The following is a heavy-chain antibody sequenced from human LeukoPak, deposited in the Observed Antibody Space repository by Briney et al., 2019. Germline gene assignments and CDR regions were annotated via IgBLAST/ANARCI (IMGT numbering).Heavy chain of an antibody. D-gene: IGHD4-17*01. V-gene: IGHV1-69*13. Sequence: ASVKVSCKASGGTFSSYAISWVRQAPGQGLEWMGGIIPIFGTANYAQKFQGRVTITADESTSTAYMELSSLRPEDTAVYYCARQAQREDYGDYVGWFDPWGQGTLVTVSS. CDR3: ARQAQREDYGDYVGWFDP. J-gene: IGHJ5*02. CDR1: GGTFSSYA. CDR2: IIPIFGTA.